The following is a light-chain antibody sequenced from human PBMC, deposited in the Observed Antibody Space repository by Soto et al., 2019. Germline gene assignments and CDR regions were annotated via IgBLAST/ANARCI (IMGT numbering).Light chain of an antibody. Sequence: DIQMTQSPSSLSASIGDRVTITCRASQGISTYFAWYQQKPGKVPKLLIYAATTLQSGVPSRFSGSGSGTDFTLTINKLQPEDVATYYCQKHNGAPFTFGPGTKVDIK. V-gene: IGKV1-27*01. J-gene: IGKJ3*01. CDR3: QKHNGAPFT. CDR2: AAT. CDR1: QGISTY.